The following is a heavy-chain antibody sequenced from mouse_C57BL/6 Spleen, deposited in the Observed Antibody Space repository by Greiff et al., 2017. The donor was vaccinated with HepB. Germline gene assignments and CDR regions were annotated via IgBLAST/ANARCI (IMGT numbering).Heavy chain of an antibody. D-gene: IGHD1-1*01. CDR2: IYPGSGST. J-gene: IGHJ4*01. CDR3: ARSGIYYYGSSIYYYAMDY. Sequence: VQLQQPGAELVKPGASVKMSCKASGYTFTSYWITWVKQRPGQGLEWIGDIYPGSGSTNYNEKFKSKATLTVDTSSSTAYMQLSSLTSEDSAVYYCARSGIYYYGSSIYYYAMDYWGQGTSVTVSS. CDR1: GYTFTSYW. V-gene: IGHV1-55*01.